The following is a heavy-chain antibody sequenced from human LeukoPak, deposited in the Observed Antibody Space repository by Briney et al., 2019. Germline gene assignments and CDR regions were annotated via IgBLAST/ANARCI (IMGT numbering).Heavy chain of an antibody. CDR2: INHSGST. CDR3: ARASYSSGWYNLYYFDY. Sequence: PSETLSLTCAVYGGSFSGYYWSWICQPPGKGLEWIGEINHSGSTNYNPSLKSRVTISVDTSKNQFSLKLSSVTAADTAVYYCARASYSSGWYNLYYFDYWGQGTLVTVSS. J-gene: IGHJ4*02. D-gene: IGHD6-19*01. CDR1: GGSFSGYY. V-gene: IGHV4-34*01.